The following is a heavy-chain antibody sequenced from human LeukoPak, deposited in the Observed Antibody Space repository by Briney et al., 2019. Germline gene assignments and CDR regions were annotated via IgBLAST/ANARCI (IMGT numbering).Heavy chain of an antibody. J-gene: IGHJ4*02. V-gene: IGHV3-23*01. CDR2: ISVDGETP. CDR1: GFSVSIYG. Sequence: GGSLRLSCAVSGFSVSIYGMSWVRQAPGKGLEWISAISVDGETPYYADSVKGRSIISRDNSKNTLYLQLSSLRAEDTAVYYCAQGYSTGWYPYWGQGSLVSVSS. CDR3: AQGYSTGWYPY. D-gene: IGHD6-19*01.